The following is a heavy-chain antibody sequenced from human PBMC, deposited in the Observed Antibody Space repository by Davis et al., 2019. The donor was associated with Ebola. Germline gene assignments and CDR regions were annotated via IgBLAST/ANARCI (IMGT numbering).Heavy chain of an antibody. CDR2: ITGSGRNT. CDR3: AKGEQYCSDISCYSFDAFGS. V-gene: IGHV3-23*01. D-gene: IGHD2-2*01. J-gene: IGHJ3*02. CDR1: GFTFRNYA. Sequence: GESLKISCAASGFTFRNYAMSWVRQAPGKGLEWVAAITGSGRNTYYADSVKGRFTISRDTSKDTVYLQMNSLRAEDTAVYYCAKGEQYCSDISCYSFDAFGSWGQGTMVTVSS.